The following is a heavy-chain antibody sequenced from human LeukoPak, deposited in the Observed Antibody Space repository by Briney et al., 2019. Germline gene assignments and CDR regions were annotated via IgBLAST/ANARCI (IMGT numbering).Heavy chain of an antibody. CDR2: IYYSGST. J-gene: IGHJ4*02. D-gene: IGHD6-13*01. CDR1: GGSISSSSYY. V-gene: IGHV4-39*07. CDR3: ARRIAAAGLFDY. Sequence: KPSETLSLTCTVSGGSISSSSYYWGWIRQPPGKGLEWIGSIYYSGSTYYNPSLKSRVTISVDTSKNQFSLKLSSVTAADTAVYYCARRIAAAGLFDYWGQGTLVTVSS.